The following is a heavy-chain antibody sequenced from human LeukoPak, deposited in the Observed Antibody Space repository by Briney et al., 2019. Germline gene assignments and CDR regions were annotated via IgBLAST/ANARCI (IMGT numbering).Heavy chain of an antibody. D-gene: IGHD2-15*01. CDR1: GGSISSYY. CDR2: IYYSGST. CDR3: PRESSHRYCSGGSGSLVARAFDI. Sequence: SETLSLTCTVSGGSISSYYWSWIRQPPGKGLEWIGDIYYSGSTNYNPSLKSRVNISVDTSKNQCSLKLSSVTAADTAVYYCPRESSHRYCSGGSGSLVARAFDIWGQGTMVTVSS. J-gene: IGHJ3*02. V-gene: IGHV4-59*12.